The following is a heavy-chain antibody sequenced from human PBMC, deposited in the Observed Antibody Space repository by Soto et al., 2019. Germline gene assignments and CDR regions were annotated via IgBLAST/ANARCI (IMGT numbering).Heavy chain of an antibody. V-gene: IGHV1-24*01. CDR1: GYTLTEFS. CDR3: ATTLGSSLQNEYGGMDV. J-gene: IGHJ6*02. CDR2: FDPEDAET. D-gene: IGHD6-6*01. Sequence: ASVKVSCKVSGYTLTEFSMHWVRQAPGKGLEWMGGFDPEDAETIYAQKFQGRVIMTEDTSTDTAYMELSSLRSEDTAVYYCATTLGSSLQNEYGGMDVWGQGTTVTVSS.